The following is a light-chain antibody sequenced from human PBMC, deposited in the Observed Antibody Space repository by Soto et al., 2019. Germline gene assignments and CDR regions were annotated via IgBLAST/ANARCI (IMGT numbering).Light chain of an antibody. V-gene: IGLV2-14*03. CDR3: SSYTSTNTLV. Sequence: QYALTQPASVSGSPGQSITISCTGTSSDVGDYNYVSWYQQHPGKAPKLIIYGVSNRPSGISNRFSGSKSGNTASLTISGLQAEDEAEYYCSSYTSTNTLVFGGGTKLTVL. CDR1: SSDVGDYNY. J-gene: IGLJ2*01. CDR2: GVS.